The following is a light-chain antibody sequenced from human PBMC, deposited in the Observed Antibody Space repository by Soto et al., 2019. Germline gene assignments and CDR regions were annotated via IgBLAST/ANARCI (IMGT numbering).Light chain of an antibody. Sequence: QSVLNQPASVSGSPGQSITISCTGTSDDVGDYNYVSWSQQHPGKAPKLMIYDVINRPSGVSNRFSGSKSGNTASLTISGLQAEDEADYYCSSYTSTSTYVFGTGTKVTVL. CDR2: DVI. V-gene: IGLV2-14*01. CDR3: SSYTSTSTYV. J-gene: IGLJ1*01. CDR1: SDDVGDYNY.